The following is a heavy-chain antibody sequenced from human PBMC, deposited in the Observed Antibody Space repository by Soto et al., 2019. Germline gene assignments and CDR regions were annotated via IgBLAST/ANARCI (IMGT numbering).Heavy chain of an antibody. D-gene: IGHD2-15*01. CDR1: GDTSSTYS. CDR2: IIPILALT. J-gene: IGHJ5*02. CDR3: ARGYCSCGSCYTPRYNWFDP. V-gene: IGHV1-69*02. Sequence: QVQLVQSGAEVKKTGSSVKVSCKASGDTSSTYSINWVRQAPGQGLEWVGRIIPILALTNYAQRFQGRVTITADKSTSKVYMELSSLRSEDTAVYYCARGYCSCGSCYTPRYNWFDPWGQGTLVTVSS.